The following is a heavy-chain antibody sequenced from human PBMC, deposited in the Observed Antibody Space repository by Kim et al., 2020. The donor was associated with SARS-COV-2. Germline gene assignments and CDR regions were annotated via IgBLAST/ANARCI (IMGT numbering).Heavy chain of an antibody. CDR3: ARAVRGRFPN. CDR1: GGSFSGYY. Sequence: SETLSLTCAVYGGSFSGYYWSWIRQPPGKGLEWIGEINHSGSTNYNPSLKSRVTISVDTSKNQFSLKLSSVTAADTAVYYCARAVRGRFPNWGQGTLVTVSS. D-gene: IGHD3-10*01. J-gene: IGHJ4*02. V-gene: IGHV4-34*01. CDR2: INHSGST.